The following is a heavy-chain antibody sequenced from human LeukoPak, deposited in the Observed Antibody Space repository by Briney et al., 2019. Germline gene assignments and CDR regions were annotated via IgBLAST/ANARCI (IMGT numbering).Heavy chain of an antibody. CDR1: GGSISSSSYY. CDR2: IYYTGDS. Sequence: PSETLSLTCTVSGGSISSSSYYWSWIRQPPGKGLKCIGYIYYTGDSAYNPSLEGRVSMPLDTSNNQFSLKLNSVTAADTAVYYCAKTARTPFSWGRGTLVTVSS. V-gene: IGHV4-61*01. D-gene: IGHD4-23*01. J-gene: IGHJ5*02. CDR3: AKTARTPFS.